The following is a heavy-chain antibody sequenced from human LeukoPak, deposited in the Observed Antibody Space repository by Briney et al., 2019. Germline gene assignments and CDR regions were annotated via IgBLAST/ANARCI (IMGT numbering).Heavy chain of an antibody. CDR2: ITPIFGTT. V-gene: IGHV1-69*05. CDR3: ARGDSGYDYGFDN. D-gene: IGHD5-12*01. CDR1: GRTFNSHA. J-gene: IGHJ4*02. Sequence: ASVKVSYKASGRTFNSHAISWVRQAPGQGLEWVGGITPIFGTTNYAQKFQGRVTITTDESTSTGYMELRSLRSDDTAVYYCARGDSGYDYGFDNWGQGTLVTVSS.